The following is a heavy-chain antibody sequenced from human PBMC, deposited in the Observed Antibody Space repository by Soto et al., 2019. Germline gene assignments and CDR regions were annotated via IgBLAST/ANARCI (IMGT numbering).Heavy chain of an antibody. Sequence: QVQLQESGPGLVKPSETLSLTCTVSGGSISSYYWSWIRQPPGKGLEWVGYISYIGSTNHNPSLKSRVTRSVDTSKNQFSLKLSSVTAADTAVYYCARDRGAAAGRNWFDPWGQGTLVTVSS. CDR3: ARDRGAAAGRNWFDP. J-gene: IGHJ5*02. V-gene: IGHV4-59*01. CDR2: ISYIGST. CDR1: GGSISSYY. D-gene: IGHD6-13*01.